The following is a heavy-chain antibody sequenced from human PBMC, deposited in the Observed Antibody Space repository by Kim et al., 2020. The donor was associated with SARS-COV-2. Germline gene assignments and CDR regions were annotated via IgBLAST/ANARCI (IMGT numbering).Heavy chain of an antibody. Sequence: SETLSLTCTVSGYSISSGYYWGWIRQPPGKGLEWIGSIYHSGSTYYNPSLKSRVTISVDTSKNQFSLKLSSVTAADTAVYYCAGIAVAGIGYWGQGTLVT. CDR1: GYSISSGYY. D-gene: IGHD6-19*01. V-gene: IGHV4-38-2*02. CDR3: AGIAVAGIGY. J-gene: IGHJ4*02. CDR2: IYHSGST.